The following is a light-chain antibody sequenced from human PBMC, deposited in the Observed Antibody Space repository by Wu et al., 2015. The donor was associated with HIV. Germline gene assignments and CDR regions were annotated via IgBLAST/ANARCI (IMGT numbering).Light chain of an antibody. CDR3: QQRRYWPXYT. J-gene: IGKJ2*01. Sequence: EIVMTQSPATLSVSPGERATLSCRASQNINSNLAWYQQKPGQAPRLLIYDASNRATGIPARFSGSGSGTDFTLTISSLEPEDFAVYYCQQRRYWPXYTFGLGDQAGDQT. V-gene: IGKV3-11*01. CDR2: DAS. CDR1: QNINSN.